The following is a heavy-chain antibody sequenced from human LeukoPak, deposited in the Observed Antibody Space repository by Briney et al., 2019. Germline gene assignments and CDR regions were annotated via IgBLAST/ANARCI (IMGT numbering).Heavy chain of an antibody. CDR2: IYYSGST. D-gene: IGHD6-6*01. Sequence: SETLSLTCTVSGGSMSPYYWGWIRQPPGKGLEWIGSIYYSGSTNYNPSLKSRVTISVDTSKNQFSLKLSSVTAADTAVYYCARAPLAARWFDPWGQGTLVTVSS. CDR3: ARAPLAARWFDP. V-gene: IGHV4-59*01. J-gene: IGHJ5*02. CDR1: GGSMSPYY.